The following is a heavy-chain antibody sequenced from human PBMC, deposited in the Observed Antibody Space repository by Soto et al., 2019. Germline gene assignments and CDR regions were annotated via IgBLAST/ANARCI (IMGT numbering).Heavy chain of an antibody. CDR1: GGTFSSYS. D-gene: IGHD5-12*01. J-gene: IGHJ3*02. V-gene: IGHV1-69*02. CDR2: IIQMVGIT. CDR3: ARGASGYPYAFDI. Sequence: QVQLVQSGAEVKKPGSSVKVSCKASGGTFSSYSISWVRQAPAQGLEWMGRIIQMVGITNYAQRFQGRVTIIADTSTSTAYMELTSLTSDATGMYFCARGASGYPYAFDIWGQGTMVTVSS.